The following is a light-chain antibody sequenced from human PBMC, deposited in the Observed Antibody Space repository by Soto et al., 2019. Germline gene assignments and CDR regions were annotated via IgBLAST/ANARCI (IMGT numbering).Light chain of an antibody. CDR3: LQHNSYPPT. CDR2: KAS. CDR1: QSVSGW. V-gene: IGKV1-5*03. Sequence: DIQMAQTPSTLSASVGDRFTITFRASQSVSGWLAWYQQKPGEAPKLLIYKASTLKSGVPSRFSGTGSGTEFTLTISSLQPEDFATYYCLQHNSYPPTFGQGTRLEI. J-gene: IGKJ5*01.